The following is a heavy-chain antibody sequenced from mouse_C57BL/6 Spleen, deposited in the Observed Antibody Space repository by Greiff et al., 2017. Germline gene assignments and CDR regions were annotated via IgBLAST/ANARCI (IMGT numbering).Heavy chain of an antibody. CDR3: ARQGAYAMDY. V-gene: IGHV5-9*01. J-gene: IGHJ4*01. CDR2: ISGGGGNT. CDR1: GFTFSSYT. Sequence: EVQGVESGGGLVKPGGSLKLSCAASGFTFSSYTMSWVRQTPEKRLAWVATISGGGGNTYYPDSVKGRFTISRDNAKNTLYLQMSSLRSEDTALYYCARQGAYAMDYWGQGTSVTVSS.